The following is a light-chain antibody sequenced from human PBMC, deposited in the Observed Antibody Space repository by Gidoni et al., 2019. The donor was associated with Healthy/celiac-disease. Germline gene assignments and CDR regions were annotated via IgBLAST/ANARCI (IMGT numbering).Light chain of an antibody. CDR3: SSYTSSSVV. J-gene: IGLJ2*01. V-gene: IGLV2-14*01. Sequence: QSALPQPASVSGSPGQSITISCTGTSSDVGGYNYVSWYQQHPGKAPKLMIYEVSNRPSGVPDRFSGSKSGNTASLTISGLQAEDEADYYCSSYTSSSVVFGGGTKLTVL. CDR2: EVS. CDR1: SSDVGGYNY.